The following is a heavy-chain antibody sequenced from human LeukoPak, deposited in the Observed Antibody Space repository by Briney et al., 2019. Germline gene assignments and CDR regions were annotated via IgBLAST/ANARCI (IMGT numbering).Heavy chain of an antibody. CDR2: IRYDGSNK. CDR1: GFTFSTYG. V-gene: IGHV3-30*02. D-gene: IGHD6-13*01. J-gene: IGHJ4*02. Sequence: GGSLRLSCAASGFTFSTYGMHWVRQAPGKGLEWVAFIRYDGSNKYFADSVKGRFTISRDNSKNTLSLQMNSLRAEDTAVYYCAKDLRGVAATGLFDYWGQGTLVTVSS. CDR3: AKDLRGVAATGLFDY.